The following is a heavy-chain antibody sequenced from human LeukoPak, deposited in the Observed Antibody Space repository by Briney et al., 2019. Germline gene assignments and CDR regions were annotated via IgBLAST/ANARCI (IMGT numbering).Heavy chain of an antibody. Sequence: SETLSLTCTVSGGSISSYYWNWIRQPPGRGLEWIGYIYYSGTTNYNPSLKSRVTISVDTSKNQFSLKLSSVTAADTAVYYCARENTVTPGFDYWGQGTLVTVSS. CDR3: ARENTVTPGFDY. J-gene: IGHJ4*02. CDR1: GGSISSYY. V-gene: IGHV4-59*12. D-gene: IGHD4-17*01. CDR2: IYYSGTT.